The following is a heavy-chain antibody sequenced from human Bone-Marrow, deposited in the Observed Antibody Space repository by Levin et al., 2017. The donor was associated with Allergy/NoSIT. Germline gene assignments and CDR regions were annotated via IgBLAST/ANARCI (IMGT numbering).Heavy chain of an antibody. Sequence: SETLSLTCTVSGGSISSYYWSWIRQPAGKGLEWIGRIYTSGSTNYNPSLKSRVTMSVDTSKNQFSLKLSSVTAADPAVYYCARESQRTSYYYDYGMDVWGQGTTVTVSS. CDR3: ARESQRTSYYYDYGMDV. CDR2: IYTSGST. D-gene: IGHD6-25*01. V-gene: IGHV4-4*07. J-gene: IGHJ6*02. CDR1: GGSISSYY.